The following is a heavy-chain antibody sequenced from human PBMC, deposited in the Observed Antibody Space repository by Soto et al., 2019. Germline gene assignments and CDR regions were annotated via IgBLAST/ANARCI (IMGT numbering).Heavy chain of an antibody. J-gene: IGHJ3*02. CDR2: IYYSGST. CDR3: ARATTTIFGVVYTLDAFDI. CDR1: GGSISSGGYY. Sequence: QVQLQESGPGLVKPSQTLSLTCTVSGGSISSGGYYWSWIRQHPGKGLEWIGYIYYSGSTYSNPSLKSRVTISVDTSKNQFSLKLSSVTAADTAVYYCARATTTIFGVVYTLDAFDIWGQGTMVTVSS. D-gene: IGHD3-3*01. V-gene: IGHV4-31*03.